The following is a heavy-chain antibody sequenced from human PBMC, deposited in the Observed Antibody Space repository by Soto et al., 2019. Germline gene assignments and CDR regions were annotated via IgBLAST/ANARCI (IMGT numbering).Heavy chain of an antibody. CDR3: AIWFGESPFDY. CDR1: GFTFISYS. V-gene: IGHV3-48*01. J-gene: IGHJ4*02. D-gene: IGHD3-10*01. Sequence: GGSLSLSCAASGFTFISYSMNWVRQVPGKGLEWVSYISSSRSTIYYADSVKGRFTISRDNAKNSLYLQMNSLRAEDTAVYYCAIWFGESPFDYWGQGTLLTVSS. CDR2: ISSSRSTI.